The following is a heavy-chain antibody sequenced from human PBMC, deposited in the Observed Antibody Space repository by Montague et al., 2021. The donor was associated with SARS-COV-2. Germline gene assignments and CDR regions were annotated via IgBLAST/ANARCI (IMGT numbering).Heavy chain of an antibody. D-gene: IGHD4/OR15-4a*01. CDR3: ARDRVPPDYGGAFDL. CDR2: ITYDGIDK. Sequence: LSLTCTVSGGSISSSSYYWGWIRQAPGKGLEWVAIITYDGIDKFYADSVKGRFTISRDNSKNTLYLRMNSLTPEDTAVYYCARDRVPPDYGGAFDLWGQGTLVTVSS. V-gene: IGHV3-30*03. CDR1: GGSISSSS. J-gene: IGHJ3*01.